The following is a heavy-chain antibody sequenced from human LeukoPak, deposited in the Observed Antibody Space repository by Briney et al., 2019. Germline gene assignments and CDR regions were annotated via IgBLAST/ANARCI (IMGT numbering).Heavy chain of an antibody. J-gene: IGHJ6*03. CDR2: IRDEGSNK. Sequence: GGSLRLSCAASRFTFSSYGMHWVRPAPGKGLEWGAFIRDEGSNKYYADSVKGRFTISRDNSKNTLYLKMNSLRAEDTAVHYCAKGSNKGPDGVYYYMDVWGKGTTVTVSS. CDR3: AKGSNKGPDGVYYYMDV. V-gene: IGHV3-30*02. D-gene: IGHD2/OR15-2a*01. CDR1: RFTFSSYG.